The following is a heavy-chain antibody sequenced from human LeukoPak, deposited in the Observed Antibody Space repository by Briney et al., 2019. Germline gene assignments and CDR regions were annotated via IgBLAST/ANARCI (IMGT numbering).Heavy chain of an antibody. Sequence: SETLSLTCTVSGGSISGYYWSWIRQPPGKGLEWIGYIYYSGSTNYNPSLKSRVTISVDTSKNQFSLKLSSVTAADTAVYYCARDLRYCSGGSCYSVWYFDLWGRGTLVTVSS. J-gene: IGHJ2*01. CDR1: GGSISGYY. CDR2: IYYSGST. V-gene: IGHV4-59*01. CDR3: ARDLRYCSGGSCYSVWYFDL. D-gene: IGHD2-15*01.